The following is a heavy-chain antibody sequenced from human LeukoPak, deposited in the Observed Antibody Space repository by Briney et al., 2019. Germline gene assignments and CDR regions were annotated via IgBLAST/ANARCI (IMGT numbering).Heavy chain of an antibody. V-gene: IGHV3-23*01. J-gene: IGHJ4*02. CDR3: AKGFLGGTDQYFDS. Sequence: PGRSLRLSCAASGFTFSSYGMHWVRQAPGKGLEWVSAIGSGGGSTDYADSVQGRFTISRDNSKSTLYLQMNSLRAEDTAVYYCAKGFLGGTDQYFDSWGQGTLVTVSS. CDR2: IGSGGGST. CDR1: GFTFSSYG. D-gene: IGHD6-19*01.